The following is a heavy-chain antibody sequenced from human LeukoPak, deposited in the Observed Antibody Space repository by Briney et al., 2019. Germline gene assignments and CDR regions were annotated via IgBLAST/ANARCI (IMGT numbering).Heavy chain of an antibody. CDR3: AKDLHNYGMDV. V-gene: IGHV3-66*02. J-gene: IGHJ6*02. CDR1: GLDVSTMW. CDR2: IASDDRT. Sequence: GGSLRLSCAASGLDVSTMWMNWVRQAPGKGLEWVSVIASDDRTHYADSVKGRFTISRDDAKNTVSLQMSSLRVEDTALYYCAKDLHNYGMDVWGQGTTVTVSS.